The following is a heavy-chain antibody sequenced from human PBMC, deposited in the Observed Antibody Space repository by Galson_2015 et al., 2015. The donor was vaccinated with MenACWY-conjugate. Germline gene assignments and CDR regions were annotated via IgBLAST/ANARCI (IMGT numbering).Heavy chain of an antibody. CDR1: GFIFSAYD. CDR3: ARATGTSLRTSASDY. Sequence: SLRLSCAASGFIFSAYDMNWFRQAPGKGLEWVSSITTESDYIYYAGSVKGRFTISRDNAKNSLYLLMNSLRAEDTAVYYCARATGTSLRTSASDYWGQGTLVTVSS. D-gene: IGHD1/OR15-1a*01. V-gene: IGHV3-21*01. CDR2: ITTESDYI. J-gene: IGHJ4*02.